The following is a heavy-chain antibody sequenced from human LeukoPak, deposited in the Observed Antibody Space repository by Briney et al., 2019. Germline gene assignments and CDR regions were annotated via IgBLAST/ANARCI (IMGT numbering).Heavy chain of an antibody. CDR3: AKDSSWAVTAYYFDH. CDR2: ISSSGGST. J-gene: IGHJ4*02. V-gene: IGHV3-23*01. Sequence: GGSLRLSCAASGFTFSSYAMSWVRQAPGKGLEWVSAISSSGGSTYYADSVKGRFTISRDNSKNTLHLQMDSLRPEDTAFYYCAKDSSWAVTAYYFDHWGQGALVTVSS. CDR1: GFTFSSYA. D-gene: IGHD2-21*02.